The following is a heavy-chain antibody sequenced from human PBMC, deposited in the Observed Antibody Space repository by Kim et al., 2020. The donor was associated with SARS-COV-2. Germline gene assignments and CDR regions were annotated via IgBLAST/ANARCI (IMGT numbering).Heavy chain of an antibody. J-gene: IGHJ3*02. V-gene: IGHV1-2*02. Sequence: ASVKVSCKASGYTFTGYYMHWVRQAPGQGLEWMGWINPNSGGTNYAQKFQGRVTMTRDTSISTAYMELSRLRSDDTAVYYCARDRSGGSSIGSSGYLDAFDIWGQGTMVTVSS. D-gene: IGHD3-22*01. CDR1: GYTFTGYY. CDR3: ARDRSGGSSIGSSGYLDAFDI. CDR2: INPNSGGT.